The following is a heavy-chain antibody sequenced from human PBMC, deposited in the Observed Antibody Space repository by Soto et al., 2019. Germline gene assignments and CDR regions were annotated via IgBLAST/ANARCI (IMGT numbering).Heavy chain of an antibody. CDR3: ARGFEVTMIVVVITTLARGLDY. V-gene: IGHV3-30-3*01. CDR1: GFTFSSYA. CDR2: ISYDGINK. Sequence: GGSLRLSCAASGFTFSSYAMHWVRQAPGKGLEWVAVISYDGINKYYADSVKGRFTISRDNSKNTLYLQMNSLRAEDTAVYYCARGFEVTMIVVVITTLARGLDYWGQGTLVTVSS. J-gene: IGHJ4*02. D-gene: IGHD3-22*01.